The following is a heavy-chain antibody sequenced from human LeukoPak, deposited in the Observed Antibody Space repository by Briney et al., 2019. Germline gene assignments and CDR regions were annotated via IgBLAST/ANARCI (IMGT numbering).Heavy chain of an antibody. CDR1: GYSFTTYW. Sequence: GESLKISCKGSGYSFTTYWIGWVRQMPGKGLEWMGIIYPGDSETKYSPSFQGQVTISADKSINTAYLQWSSLKVSDTATYYCARRAADSSSLGYWGQGTLVTVSS. CDR2: IYPGDSET. CDR3: ARRAADSSSLGY. V-gene: IGHV5-51*01. J-gene: IGHJ4*02. D-gene: IGHD6-6*01.